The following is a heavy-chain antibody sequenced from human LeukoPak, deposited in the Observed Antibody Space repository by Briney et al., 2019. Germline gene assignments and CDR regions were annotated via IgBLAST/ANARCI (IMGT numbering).Heavy chain of an antibody. CDR3: ARSEVGATPFDY. CDR2: IYYSGST. CDR1: GGSISNTYYY. V-gene: IGHV4-39*07. J-gene: IGHJ4*02. D-gene: IGHD1-26*01. Sequence: SETLSLTCAVSGGSISNTYYYWGWIRQPPGKGLEWIGSIYYSGSTYYNPSLKSRVTISVDTSKNQFSLKLSSVTAADTAVYYCARSEVGATPFDYWGQGTLVTVSS.